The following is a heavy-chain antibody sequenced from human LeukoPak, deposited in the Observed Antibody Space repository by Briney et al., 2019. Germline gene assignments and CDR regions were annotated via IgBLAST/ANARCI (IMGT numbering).Heavy chain of an antibody. CDR3: ARAMVRGPRSGWGAFDI. CDR2: IIPIFGTA. J-gene: IGHJ3*02. CDR1: GGTFISYT. D-gene: IGHD3-10*01. Sequence: SVKVSCKASGGTFISYTISWVRQAPGQGLEWMGGIIPIFGTANYAQKFQGRVTITADKSTSTAYMELSSLRSEDTAVYYCARAMVRGPRSGWGAFDIWGQGTMVTVSS. V-gene: IGHV1-69*06.